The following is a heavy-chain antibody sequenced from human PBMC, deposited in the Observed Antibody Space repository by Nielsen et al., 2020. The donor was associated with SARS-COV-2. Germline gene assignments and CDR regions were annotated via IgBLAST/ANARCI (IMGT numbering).Heavy chain of an antibody. V-gene: IGHV1-8*01. CDR1: GYTFTGSY. CDR2: MNPNSGNT. D-gene: IGHD3-3*01. Sequence: ASVKVSCKASGYTFTGSYVHWVRQATGQGLEWMGWMNPNSGNTGYVQKFQGRVTMTRNTSISTAYMELSSLRSEDTAVYYCARGIQFLTIFGVVKLSVRWFDPWGQGTLVTVSS. J-gene: IGHJ5*02. CDR3: ARGIQFLTIFGVVKLSVRWFDP.